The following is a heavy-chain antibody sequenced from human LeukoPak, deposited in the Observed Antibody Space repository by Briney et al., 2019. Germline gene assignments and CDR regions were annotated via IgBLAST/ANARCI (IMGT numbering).Heavy chain of an antibody. CDR3: ARVDCSSTSCAGGFYYYMDV. J-gene: IGHJ6*03. CDR2: INWNGGST. CDR1: GFTFDDYG. D-gene: IGHD2-2*01. Sequence: GGSLRLSCAASGFTFDDYGMSWVRQAPGKGLEWVSGINWNGGSTGYADSVKGRFTISRDNAKNSLYLQMNSLRAEDTAVYYCARVDCSSTSCAGGFYYYMDVWGKGTTVTISS. V-gene: IGHV3-20*04.